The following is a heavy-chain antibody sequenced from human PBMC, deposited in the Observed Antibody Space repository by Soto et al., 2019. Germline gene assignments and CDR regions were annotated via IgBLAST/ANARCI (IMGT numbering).Heavy chain of an antibody. Sequence: PGGSLRLSCAASGFTFSSYWMSWVRQAPGKGLEWVANINQGGSQKYYVDSVKGRFTISRDNAKNSLYLQMNSLRVEDTAMYYCARRPDAFDIWGQGTMVTVSS. V-gene: IGHV3-7*03. CDR2: INQGGSQK. CDR3: ARRPDAFDI. J-gene: IGHJ3*02. CDR1: GFTFSSYW.